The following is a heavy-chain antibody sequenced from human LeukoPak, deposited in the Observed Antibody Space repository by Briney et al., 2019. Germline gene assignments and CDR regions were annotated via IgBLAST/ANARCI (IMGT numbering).Heavy chain of an antibody. J-gene: IGHJ4*02. Sequence: PGGSLRLSCAASGFTFSSYDMHWVRQPTGRGLEWVAAIGTAGDSYYPGSVRGRFTVSREDAKNSLYLQMNSLTAGDTAVYYCARLGGYSSSSDGTGYWGQGTLVTVSP. V-gene: IGHV3-13*01. CDR2: IGTAGDS. CDR1: GFTFSSYD. CDR3: ARLGGYSSSSDGTGY. D-gene: IGHD6-6*01.